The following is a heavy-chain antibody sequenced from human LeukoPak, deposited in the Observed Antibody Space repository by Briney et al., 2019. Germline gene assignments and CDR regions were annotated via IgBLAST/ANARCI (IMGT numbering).Heavy chain of an antibody. CDR3: AKVSGRIQIWPQPFGDGMDV. J-gene: IGHJ6*02. V-gene: IGHV3-23*01. D-gene: IGHD3-10*01. CDR1: GFTFSTDV. Sequence: GGSLRLSCAASGFTFSTDVMSWVRQAPGKGLECVSAISGSGGNTYYADSVKGRFTISRDNSKNMLYLQMNSLRAEDTAVYYCAKVSGRIQIWPQPFGDGMDVWGQGTTVTVSS. CDR2: ISGSGGNT.